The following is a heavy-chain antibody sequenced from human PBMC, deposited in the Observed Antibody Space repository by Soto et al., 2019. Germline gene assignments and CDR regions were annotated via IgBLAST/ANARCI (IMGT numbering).Heavy chain of an antibody. CDR2: ISSSSSYI. CDR1: GFTFSSYS. V-gene: IGHV3-21*01. Sequence: EVQLVESGGGLVKPGGSLRLSCAASGFTFSSYSMNWVRQAPGKGLEWVSSISSSSSYIYYADSVKGRFTISRDNAKNSLYLQMNSLRAEDTAVYYCARDGDSSGWYSSNWFDPWGQGTLLTVSS. D-gene: IGHD6-19*01. J-gene: IGHJ5*02. CDR3: ARDGDSSGWYSSNWFDP.